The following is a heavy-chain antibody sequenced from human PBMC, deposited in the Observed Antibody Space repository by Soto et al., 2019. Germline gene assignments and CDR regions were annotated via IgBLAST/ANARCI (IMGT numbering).Heavy chain of an antibody. CDR3: ARIRGYRYGSHADY. J-gene: IGHJ4*02. CDR2: IFSNDEK. CDR1: GFSLGNARMG. D-gene: IGHD5-18*01. V-gene: IGHV2-26*01. Sequence: SGPTLVNPTDTFTLTCTVSGFSLGNARMGVSWIRQPPGKALEWLAHIFSNDEKSYSTSLKSRLTISKDTSKSQVVLTMTNMEPVDKAKYYCARIRGYRYGSHADYWGQGTLVTVSS.